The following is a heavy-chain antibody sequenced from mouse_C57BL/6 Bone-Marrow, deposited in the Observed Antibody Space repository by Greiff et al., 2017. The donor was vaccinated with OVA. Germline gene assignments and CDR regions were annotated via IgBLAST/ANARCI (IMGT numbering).Heavy chain of an antibody. CDR2: IRSKSSNYAT. CDR3: VGDGITTVVKDYAMDY. Sequence: EVHLVESGGGLVQPKGSLKLSCAASGFTFNTYAMHWVRQAPGKGLEWVARIRSKSSNYATYYADSVKDRFTISRDDSQSMLYLQMNNLKTEDTAMYYCVGDGITTVVKDYAMDYWGQGTSVTVSS. D-gene: IGHD1-1*01. V-gene: IGHV10-3*01. J-gene: IGHJ4*01. CDR1: GFTFNTYA.